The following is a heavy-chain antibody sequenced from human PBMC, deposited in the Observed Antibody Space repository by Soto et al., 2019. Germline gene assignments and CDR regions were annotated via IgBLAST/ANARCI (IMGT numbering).Heavy chain of an antibody. D-gene: IGHD6-13*01. CDR2: INSDGSSI. CDR1: GFTFSNYW. Sequence: PAGSLRLSCAASGFTFSNYWMNWVRQAPGKGLVWVSRINSDGSSISYADSVKGRFTISRDNAKNTLYLQMNSLRAEDTAVYYCVKDRWHSSSWYFADWGQGTLVNVS. CDR3: VKDRWHSSSWYFAD. V-gene: IGHV3-74*01. J-gene: IGHJ4*02.